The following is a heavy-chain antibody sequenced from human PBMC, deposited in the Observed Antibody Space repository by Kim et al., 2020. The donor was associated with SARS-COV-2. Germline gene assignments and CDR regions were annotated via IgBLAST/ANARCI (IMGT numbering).Heavy chain of an antibody. D-gene: IGHD5-18*01. Sequence: YSPSCQGQVTISADKSISTAYLQWSSLKASDTAMYYCARQDTAMVRAFDYWGQGTLVTVSS. V-gene: IGHV5-51*01. J-gene: IGHJ4*02. CDR3: ARQDTAMVRAFDY.